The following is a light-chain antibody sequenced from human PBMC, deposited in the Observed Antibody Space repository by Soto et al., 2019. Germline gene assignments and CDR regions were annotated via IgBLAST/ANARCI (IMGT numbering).Light chain of an antibody. CDR3: QSYDSSLRGSV. CDR1: SSNSGAGYD. CDR2: GNS. J-gene: IGLJ2*01. V-gene: IGLV1-40*01. Sequence: QTVVTQPPSVSGAPGQRVTISCTGSSSNSGAGYDVHWYQQLPGTAPKLLIYGNSKRPSGVPDRFSGSKSGTSASQAITGLQADDEADYYCQSYDSSLRGSVFGGGTKVTVL.